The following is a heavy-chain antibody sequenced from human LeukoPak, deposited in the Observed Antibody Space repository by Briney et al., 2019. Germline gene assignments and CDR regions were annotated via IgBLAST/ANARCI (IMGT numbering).Heavy chain of an antibody. V-gene: IGHV3-9*01. CDR3: AKGPPDSGIAVTGHFQH. CDR2: ISWNSDTI. D-gene: IGHD6-19*01. CDR1: GFTFDDFA. J-gene: IGHJ1*01. Sequence: GGSLRLSCAASGFTFDDFAMHWVRQAPGKGLEWVSGISWNSDTISYAASVKGRFAISRDNAKNSLYLQMNSLRAEDTALYYCAKGPPDSGIAVTGHFQHWGQGTLVTVSS.